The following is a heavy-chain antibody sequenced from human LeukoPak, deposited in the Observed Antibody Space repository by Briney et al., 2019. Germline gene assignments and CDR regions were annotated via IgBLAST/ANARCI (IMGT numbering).Heavy chain of an antibody. D-gene: IGHD1-20*01. Sequence: GGSLRLSCAASGFTFSSYWMSWVRQAPGKGLEWVANIKQDGSEKYYVDSVKGRFTISRDNAKNSLYLQVNSLRAEDTAVYYCARWANWRERYFDYWGQGTLVTVSS. J-gene: IGHJ4*02. CDR2: IKQDGSEK. V-gene: IGHV3-7*01. CDR3: ARWANWRERYFDY. CDR1: GFTFSSYW.